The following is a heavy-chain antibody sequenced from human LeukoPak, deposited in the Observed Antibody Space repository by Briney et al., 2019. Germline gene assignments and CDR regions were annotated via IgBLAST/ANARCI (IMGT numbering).Heavy chain of an antibody. J-gene: IGHJ6*03. CDR3: ASTRYSGSYHGYYYYMDV. CDR1: GGSISSYY. Sequence: SETLSLTCTVSGGSISSYYWSWIRQPPGKGLEWIGYIYYSGSTNYNPSLKSRVTISVDTSKNQFSLKLSSVTAADTAVYYCASTRYSGSYHGYYYYMDVWGKGTTATISS. D-gene: IGHD1-26*01. CDR2: IYYSGST. V-gene: IGHV4-59*01.